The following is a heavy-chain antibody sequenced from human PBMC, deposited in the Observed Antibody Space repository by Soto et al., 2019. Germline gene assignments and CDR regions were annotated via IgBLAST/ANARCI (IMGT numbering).Heavy chain of an antibody. V-gene: IGHV4-59*08. J-gene: IGHJ4*02. CDR1: GGPMSSFY. CDR3: ARQYDSSWYGFDY. D-gene: IGHD6-13*01. CDR2: IYYSGNT. Sequence: SETLSLTCTVSGGPMSSFYWNWIRQPPGKGLEWIGYIYYSGNTNYNPSLKSRVTISLDTSQNQFSLELSSVTAADTAVYYCARQYDSSWYGFDYWGPGTLVTVSS.